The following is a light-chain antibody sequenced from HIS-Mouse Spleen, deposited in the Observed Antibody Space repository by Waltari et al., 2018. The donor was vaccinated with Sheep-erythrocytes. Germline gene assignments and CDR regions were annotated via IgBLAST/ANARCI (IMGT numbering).Light chain of an antibody. CDR1: SSDVGRSNL. J-gene: IGLJ2*01. V-gene: IGLV2-23*01. CDR2: EGS. Sequence: QSALTQPASVSGSPGQSTTISCTGTSSDVGRSNLFSWYQPHPDKAPKLMIYEGSKRPSGVSNRFSGSKSGNTASLTISGLQAEDEADYYCCSYAGSSTLVFGGGTKLTVL. CDR3: CSYAGSSTLV.